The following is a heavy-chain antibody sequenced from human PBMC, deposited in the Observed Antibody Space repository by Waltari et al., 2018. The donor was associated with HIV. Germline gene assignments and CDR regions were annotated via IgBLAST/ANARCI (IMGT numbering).Heavy chain of an antibody. CDR3: ARPEYSSSSGHNWFDP. CDR1: GGSISSSSYY. CDR2: IYYSGST. J-gene: IGHJ5*02. Sequence: QLQLQESGPGLVKPSETLSLTCTVSGGSISSSSYYWGWIRQPPGKGLEWIGSIYYSGSTYYNPSLKSRVTISVDTSKNQFSLKLSSVTAADTAVYYCARPEYSSSSGHNWFDPWGQGTLVTVSS. V-gene: IGHV4-39*01. D-gene: IGHD6-6*01.